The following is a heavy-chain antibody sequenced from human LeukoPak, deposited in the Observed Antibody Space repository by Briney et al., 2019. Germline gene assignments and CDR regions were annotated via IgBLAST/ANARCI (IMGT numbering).Heavy chain of an antibody. V-gene: IGHV3-9*01. D-gene: IGHD6-13*01. CDR2: ISWNSGSI. CDR1: GFTFDDYA. CDR3: AKDMQQLGYYYYGMGV. Sequence: PGRSLRLSCAASGFTFDDYAMHWVRQAPGKGLEWVSGISWNSGSIGYADSVKGRFTISRDNAKNSLYLQMNSLRAEDTALYYCAKDMQQLGYYYYGMGVWGQGTTVTVSS. J-gene: IGHJ6*02.